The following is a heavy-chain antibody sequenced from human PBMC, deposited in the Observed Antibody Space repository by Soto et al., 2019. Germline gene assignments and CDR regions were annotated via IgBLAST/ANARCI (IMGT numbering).Heavy chain of an antibody. V-gene: IGHV1-46*01. CDR2: INPFDDST. D-gene: IGHD3-3*01. J-gene: IGHJ4*02. CDR3: ARGFLDPTRGFDY. CDR1: GYTFTSYY. Sequence: ASVKVSCKACGYTFTSYYIHWVRQAPGQGLEWMGVINPFDDSTNYAQKFQGRVTITADKSTSTAYMELSSLRSEDTAVYYCARGFLDPTRGFDYWGQGTLVTVSS.